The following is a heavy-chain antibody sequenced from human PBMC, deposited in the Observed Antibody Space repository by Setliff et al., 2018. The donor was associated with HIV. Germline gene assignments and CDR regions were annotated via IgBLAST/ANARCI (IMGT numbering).Heavy chain of an antibody. CDR1: GGSFSDDY. Sequence: LSLTCAVYGGSFSDDYWSWIRQPPGRGMEWIGEINHAGRTNYNPSLKSRVIMAVDASKSQISLNLTSVTAADTAVYYCARCSGRFGAVTWFDPWGHGMLVTV. CDR2: INHAGRT. V-gene: IGHV4-34*01. J-gene: IGHJ5*02. D-gene: IGHD3-10*02. CDR3: ARCSGRFGAVTWFDP.